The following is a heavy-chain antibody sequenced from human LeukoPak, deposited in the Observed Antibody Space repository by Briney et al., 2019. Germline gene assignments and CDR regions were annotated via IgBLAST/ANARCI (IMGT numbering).Heavy chain of an antibody. CDR2: ISSSGSTI. V-gene: IGHV3-48*03. Sequence: GGSLRLSCAASGFTFSSYEMNWVRQAPGKGLEWVSYISSSGSTIYYADSVKGRFTISRDNAKNSLYLQMNSLRAEDTAVYYCAKDRASPNGYDSIDYWGQGTLVTVSS. CDR3: AKDRASPNGYDSIDY. CDR1: GFTFSSYE. D-gene: IGHD3-22*01. J-gene: IGHJ4*02.